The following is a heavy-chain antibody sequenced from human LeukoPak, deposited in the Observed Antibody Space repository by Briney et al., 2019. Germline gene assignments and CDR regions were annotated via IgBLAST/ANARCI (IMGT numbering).Heavy chain of an antibody. CDR2: ISGSGGST. CDR1: GFTFSSYA. D-gene: IGHD3-3*01. V-gene: IGHV3-23*01. CDR3: AKDRKVFRFLEWLFHGGFDY. Sequence: PGGSLRLSCAASGFTFSSYAMSWVRQAPGKGLEWVSSISGSGGSTYYADSVKGRFTISRDNSKNTLYLQMNSLRAEDTAVYYCAKDRKVFRFLEWLFHGGFDYWGQGTLVTVSS. J-gene: IGHJ4*02.